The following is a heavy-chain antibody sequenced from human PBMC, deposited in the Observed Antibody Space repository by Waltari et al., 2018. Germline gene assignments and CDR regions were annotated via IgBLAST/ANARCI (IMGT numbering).Heavy chain of an antibody. J-gene: IGHJ5*02. V-gene: IGHV4-39*07. D-gene: IGHD2-15*01. CDR2: IYYSGST. CDR1: GGSISSSSYY. CDR3: ARVGSGCSGGSCYWFDP. Sequence: QLQLQESGPGLVKPSETLSLPCTVSGGSISSSSYYWGWIRQPPGKGLEWIGSIYYSGSTYYNPSLKSRVTISVDTSKNQFSLKLSSVTAADTAVYYCARVGSGCSGGSCYWFDPWGQGTLVTVSS.